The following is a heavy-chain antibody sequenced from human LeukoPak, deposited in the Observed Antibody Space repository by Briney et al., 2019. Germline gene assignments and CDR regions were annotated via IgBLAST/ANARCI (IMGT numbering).Heavy chain of an antibody. V-gene: IGHV3-43*01. CDR1: GFTFDDYT. CDR2: ISWDGGST. J-gene: IGHJ4*02. CDR3: AKGGLGSWSTNLYYFDY. Sequence: GGSLRLSCAASGFTFDDYTMHWVRQAPGKGLEWVSLISWDGGSTYYADPVKGRFTISRDNSKNSLYLQMNSLRTEDTALYYCAKGGLGSWSTNLYYFDYWGQGTLVTVSS. D-gene: IGHD6-13*01.